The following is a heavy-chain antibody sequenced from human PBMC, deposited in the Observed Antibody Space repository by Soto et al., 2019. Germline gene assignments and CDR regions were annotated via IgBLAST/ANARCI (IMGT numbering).Heavy chain of an antibody. CDR1: GYSFTSYW. V-gene: IGHV5-10-1*01. J-gene: IGHJ6*02. CDR3: ARPIAGPSWAHYYYYGMDI. CDR2: IDPSDSYT. Sequence: GESLKISCKGSGYSFTSYWISWVRQMPGKGLEWMGRIDPSDSYTNYSPSFQGHVTISADKSISTAYLQWSSLKASDTAMYYCARPIAGPSWAHYYYYGMDIWGQGTTVTVSS. D-gene: IGHD6-13*01.